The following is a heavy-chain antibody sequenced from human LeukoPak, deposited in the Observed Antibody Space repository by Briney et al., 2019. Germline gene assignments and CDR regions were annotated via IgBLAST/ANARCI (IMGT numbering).Heavy chain of an antibody. Sequence: GGSLRLSCAASGFTFSTYGIHWARQAPCKGLEWVAVISYDATNKYYTDSVKGRFTISRDNSKNTLYLQMNSLRAEDTAVYYCARDWEEPVTTERAFDYWGQGTLVTVSS. CDR2: ISYDATNK. J-gene: IGHJ4*02. D-gene: IGHD4-11*01. CDR3: ARDWEEPVTTERAFDY. V-gene: IGHV3-30*03. CDR1: GFTFSTYG.